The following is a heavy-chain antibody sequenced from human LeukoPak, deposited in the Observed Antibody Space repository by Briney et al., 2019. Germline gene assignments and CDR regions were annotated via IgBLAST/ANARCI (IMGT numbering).Heavy chain of an antibody. D-gene: IGHD3-22*01. CDR3: ARDAERVYYDSSGYFVAYYFDY. CDR1: GFTFSSYG. CDR2: IWYDGSNK. V-gene: IGHV3-33*01. J-gene: IGHJ4*02. Sequence: GRSLRLSCAASGFTFSSYGMHWARQAPGKGLEWVSVIWYDGSNKYYADSVKGRFTISRDNSKNTLYLQMNSLRVEDTAVYYCARDAERVYYDSSGYFVAYYFDYWGRGTLVTVSS.